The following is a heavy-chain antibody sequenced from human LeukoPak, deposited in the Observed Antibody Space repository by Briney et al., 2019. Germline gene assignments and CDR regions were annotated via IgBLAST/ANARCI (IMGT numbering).Heavy chain of an antibody. CDR1: GFSFSSYS. CDR3: ATYPRYSSSTDPRYYFDY. Sequence: PGGSLRLSCAASGFSFSSYSMNWVRQALGKGLEWVSSVSSSSSYISYADSVKGRFTISRDNAKKSLYLQMNSLRAEDTAVYYCATYPRYSSSTDPRYYFDYWGQGTLVTVSS. V-gene: IGHV3-21*01. J-gene: IGHJ4*02. CDR2: VSSSSSYI. D-gene: IGHD6-13*01.